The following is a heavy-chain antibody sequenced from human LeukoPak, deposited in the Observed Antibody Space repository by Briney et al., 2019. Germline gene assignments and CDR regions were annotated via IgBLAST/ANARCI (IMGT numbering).Heavy chain of an antibody. CDR2: TYYRSKWYN. V-gene: IGHV6-1*01. J-gene: IGHJ6*02. CDR3: ARDQFVLAAAAIDNYYYGMDV. CDR1: GDSVSNNSAA. D-gene: IGHD6-13*01. Sequence: SQTLSLTCAISGDSVSNNSAAWNWIRQSPSRGLEWLGRTYYRSKWYNDYAVSVKSRITINPDTSKNQFSLQLNSVTPEDTAVYYCARDQFVLAAAAIDNYYYGMDVWGQGTTVTVSS.